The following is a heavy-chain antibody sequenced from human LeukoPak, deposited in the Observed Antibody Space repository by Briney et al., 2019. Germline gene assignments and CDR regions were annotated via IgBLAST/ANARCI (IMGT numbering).Heavy chain of an antibody. CDR2: MFHSGST. CDR1: GYSITRGYF. V-gene: IGHV4-38-2*02. J-gene: IGHJ5*02. Sequence: PSETLSLTCTVSGYSITRGYFWGWIRQSPGKGLEWIASMFHSGSTYYNPSLKSRVTISVDTSKNQFSLNLISVTAADTAVYYCARRGGQWLKLAWFDPWGQGTLVTVSS. D-gene: IGHD6-19*01. CDR3: ARRGGQWLKLAWFDP.